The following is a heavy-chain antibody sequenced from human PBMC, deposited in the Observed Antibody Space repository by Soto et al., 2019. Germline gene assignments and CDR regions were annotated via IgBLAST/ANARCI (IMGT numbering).Heavy chain of an antibody. V-gene: IGHV4-39*01. CDR1: GGSISSSSYY. J-gene: IGHJ3*02. CDR3: ARINDDDYGDSVNAFDI. D-gene: IGHD4-17*01. CDR2: IYYTGNT. Sequence: PSETLSFTCAVSGGSISSSSYYWGWIRQPPGKGLEWIGSIYYTGNTYYTPSLQSRVAISVDTSKNQFSLKLSSVTAADTAVYYCARINDDDYGDSVNAFDIWGQGTMVTVSS.